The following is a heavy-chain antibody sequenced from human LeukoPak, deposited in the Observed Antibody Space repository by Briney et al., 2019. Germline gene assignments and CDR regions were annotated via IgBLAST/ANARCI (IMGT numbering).Heavy chain of an antibody. CDR1: GFTFGSYG. V-gene: IGHV3-30*02. Sequence: GPLRLSCAASGFTFGSYGMHWVRQAPGKGLEWVTFIRHDGSNKYYADSVKGRFTISRDNSKNTLYLQMNTLRAEDTAVYYCARAAGYYLHSYFDYWGQGTLVTVSS. J-gene: IGHJ4*02. CDR2: IRHDGSNK. D-gene: IGHD3-22*01. CDR3: ARAAGYYLHSYFDY.